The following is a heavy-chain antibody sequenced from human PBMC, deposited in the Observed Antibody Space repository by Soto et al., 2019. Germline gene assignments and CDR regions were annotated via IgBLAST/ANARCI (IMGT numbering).Heavy chain of an antibody. CDR1: GFTFSSYS. CDR3: ARDPVVSGSTFAQRLYGMDV. V-gene: IGHV3-48*02. J-gene: IGHJ6*02. CDR2: ISSSSSTI. D-gene: IGHD3-10*01. Sequence: PGGSLRLSCAASGFTFSSYSMNWVRQAPGKGLEWVSYISSSSSTIYYADSVKGRFTISRDNAKNSLYLQMNSLRDEDTAVYYCARDPVVSGSTFAQRLYGMDVWGQGTTVTVSS.